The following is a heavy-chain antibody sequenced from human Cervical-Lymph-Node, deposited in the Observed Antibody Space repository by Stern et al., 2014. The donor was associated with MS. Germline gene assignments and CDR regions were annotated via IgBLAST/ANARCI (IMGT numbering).Heavy chain of an antibody. CDR3: ARPNDSSGLFDQ. Sequence: QMQLVQSGSELKKPGASVKVSCKASGYTFNNYAMNWVRQAPGQGLEWMGWISTNTGDPDYAQGFTGRFVFSMDTSVSTAYLQITSLKAEYTAVYYCARPNDSSGLFDQWGQGTLVTVSS. V-gene: IGHV7-4-1*02. D-gene: IGHD6-19*01. CDR2: ISTNTGDP. J-gene: IGHJ5*02. CDR1: GYTFNNYA.